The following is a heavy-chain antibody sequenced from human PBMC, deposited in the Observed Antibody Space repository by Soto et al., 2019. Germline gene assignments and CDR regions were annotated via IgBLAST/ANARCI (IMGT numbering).Heavy chain of an antibody. CDR2: ISYDGSNK. CDR1: GFTFSSYG. Sequence: QVQLVESGGGVVQPGRSLRLSCAASGFTFSSYGMHWVRQAPGKGLEWVAVISYDGSNKYYADSVKGRFTIYRDNSKNTLYLQMNSLRAEDTAVYYCAKERGRKGVTTSHYYYYYGMDVWGQGTTVTVSS. J-gene: IGHJ6*02. V-gene: IGHV3-30*18. D-gene: IGHD4-17*01. CDR3: AKERGRKGVTTSHYYYYYGMDV.